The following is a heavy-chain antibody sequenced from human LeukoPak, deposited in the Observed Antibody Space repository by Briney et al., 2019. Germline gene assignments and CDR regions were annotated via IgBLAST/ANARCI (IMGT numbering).Heavy chain of an antibody. CDR3: ARSLPLFFSYAFDI. D-gene: IGHD3-3*01. Sequence: GASVKVSCKASGYTFTSYDINWVRQATGQGLEWMGWMNPNSGNTGYAQKFQGRVTMTRNTSISTAYMELSSLRSEDTAVYYCARSLPLFFSYAFDIWGQGTMVTVSS. CDR1: GYTFTSYD. V-gene: IGHV1-8*01. CDR2: MNPNSGNT. J-gene: IGHJ3*02.